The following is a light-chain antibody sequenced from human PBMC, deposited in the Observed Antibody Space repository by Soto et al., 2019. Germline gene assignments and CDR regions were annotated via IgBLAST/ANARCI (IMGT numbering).Light chain of an antibody. CDR1: SNDVGAYNY. CDR3: TSYTSSRTYV. V-gene: IGLV2-14*03. CDR2: DVS. J-gene: IGLJ1*01. Sequence: QSALTQPASVSGSPGQSITVSCTGTSNDVGAYNYVSWYQQHPGTAPKLMIYDVSNRPSGVSNRFSGSKSGNTASLTISGLQAEDEDDYYCTSYTSSRTYVFGAETKV.